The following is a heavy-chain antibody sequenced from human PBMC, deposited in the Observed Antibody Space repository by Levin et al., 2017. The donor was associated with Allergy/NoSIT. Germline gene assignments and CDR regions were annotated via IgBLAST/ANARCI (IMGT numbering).Heavy chain of an antibody. D-gene: IGHD7-27*01. CDR2: IKQDGSEK. CDR1: GFTFSDYW. V-gene: IGHV3-7*01. J-gene: IGHJ4*02. CDR3: ARANWVFDY. Sequence: PGGSLRLSCAASGFTFSDYWMSWVRQAPGKGLEWVANIKQDGSEKYYVDSVKGRFTILKDNAKSSMYLQMNSLRVEDTAVYYCARANWVFDYWGQGALVTVSS.